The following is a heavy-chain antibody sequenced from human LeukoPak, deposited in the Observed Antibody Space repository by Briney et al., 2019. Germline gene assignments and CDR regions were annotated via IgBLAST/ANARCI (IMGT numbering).Heavy chain of an antibody. Sequence: GGSLRLAWAASGFTFSTYWMSWVRQAPGKGLEWVANIKGDGSEKNYVGSVKGRFTISRDNDKNSLYLQMNSLRDEETAVYYCEKDTHLGGNWGEGTMVTVSS. J-gene: IGHJ4*02. CDR2: IKGDGSEK. D-gene: IGHD1-26*01. V-gene: IGHV3-7*01. CDR1: GFTFSTYW. CDR3: EKDTHLGGN.